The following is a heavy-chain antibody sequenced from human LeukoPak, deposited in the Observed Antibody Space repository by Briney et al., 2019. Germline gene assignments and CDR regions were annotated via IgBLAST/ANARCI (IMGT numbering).Heavy chain of an antibody. CDR2: ISAYNGNT. V-gene: IGHV1-18*04. D-gene: IGHD2-2*01. CDR1: GYTFTSYG. CDR3: ARDIVVVPAAMLFDY. J-gene: IGHJ4*02. Sequence: GASVKASCKASGYTFTSYGISWVRQAPGQGLEWMGWISAYNGNTNYAQKLQGRVTMTTDTSTSTAYMELRSLRSDDTAVYYCARDIVVVPAAMLFDYWGQGTLVTVSS.